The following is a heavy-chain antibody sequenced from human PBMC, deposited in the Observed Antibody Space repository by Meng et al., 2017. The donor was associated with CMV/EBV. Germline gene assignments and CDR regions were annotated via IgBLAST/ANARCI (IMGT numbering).Heavy chain of an antibody. CDR1: GYTFTSYG. CDR2: ISAYNGNT. V-gene: IGHV1-18*01. J-gene: IGHJ4*02. Sequence: SVKVSCKASGYTFTSYGISWVRQAPGQGLEWMGWISAYNGNTNYAQKLQGRVTLTRDTSISTAYMELSRLSSDDTAVYYCARVSKLGGCIDYWGQGTLVTVSS. D-gene: IGHD7-27*01. CDR3: ARVSKLGGCIDY.